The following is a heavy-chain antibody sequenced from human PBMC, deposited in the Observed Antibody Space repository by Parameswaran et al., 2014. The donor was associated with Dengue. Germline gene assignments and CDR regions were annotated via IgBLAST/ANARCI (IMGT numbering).Heavy chain of an antibody. CDR2: INHSGST. J-gene: IGHJ4*02. CDR3: ARWFYDYVWGSHPINYFDY. D-gene: IGHD3-16*01. V-gene: IGHV4-34*01. Sequence: PGKGLEWIGEINHSGSTNYNPSLKSRVTISVDASKNQFSLKLSSVTAADTAVYYCARWFYDYVWGSHPINYFDYWGQGTLVTVSS.